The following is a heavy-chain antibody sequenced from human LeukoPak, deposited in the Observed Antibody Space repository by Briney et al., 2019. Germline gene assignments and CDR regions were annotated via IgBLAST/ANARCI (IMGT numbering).Heavy chain of an antibody. D-gene: IGHD4-17*01. CDR3: ARVTVTTFSPTDYMDV. CDR2: ISWNSGRI. Sequence: GGSLRLSCAASGFTFDDYAMHWVRQAPGKGLEWVSGISWNSGRIGYADSVKGRFTISRDNAKNSLYLQMNSLRAEDTAVYYCARVTVTTFSPTDYMDVWGKGTTVTISS. V-gene: IGHV3-9*01. CDR1: GFTFDDYA. J-gene: IGHJ6*03.